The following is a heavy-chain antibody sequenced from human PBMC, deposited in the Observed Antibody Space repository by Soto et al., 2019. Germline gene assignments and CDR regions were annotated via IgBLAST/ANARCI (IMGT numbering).Heavy chain of an antibody. V-gene: IGHV3-74*01. CDR2: IKSDGSGT. Sequence: PGGSLRLSCAASGFTFSTYWMHWVRQAPGKGPVWVSRIKSDGSGTYYADSVEGRFTISRDNAQNTLYLQMNSLRVEDTAVYYCVRGDGDHKGGTGYLGRHRVQGTLVPVSP. D-gene: IGHD1-1*01. CDR3: VRGDGDHKGGTGYLGRH. CDR1: GFTFSTYW. J-gene: IGHJ1*01.